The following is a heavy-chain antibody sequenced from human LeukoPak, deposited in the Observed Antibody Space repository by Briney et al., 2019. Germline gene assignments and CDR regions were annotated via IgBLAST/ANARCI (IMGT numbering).Heavy chain of an antibody. CDR1: GYTFTGYY. D-gene: IGHD6-13*01. CDR2: FNPDSGGT. Sequence: ASVKVSCKASGYTFTGYYMHWVRQAPGQGLEWMGWFNPDSGGTNYAQKFQGRVTMTRDTSISTAYMELSRLRSDDAAVYYCARDVAAAVVQDWGQGTLVTVSS. CDR3: ARDVAAAVVQD. V-gene: IGHV1-2*02. J-gene: IGHJ4*02.